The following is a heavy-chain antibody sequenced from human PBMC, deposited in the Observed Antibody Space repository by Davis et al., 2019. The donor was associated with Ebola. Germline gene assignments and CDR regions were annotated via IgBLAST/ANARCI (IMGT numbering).Heavy chain of an antibody. Sequence: PSETLSLTCSVSGGSITGYYWSWIRQPPERGLEWIGYITYGGSTNYNRSLKSRVTISVDTSKNQFSLKLSSVTAADTAVYYCARSTAILGMDVWGQGTTVTVSS. CDR2: ITYGGST. V-gene: IGHV4-59*01. CDR1: GGSITGYY. D-gene: IGHD2-2*02. J-gene: IGHJ6*02. CDR3: ARSTAILGMDV.